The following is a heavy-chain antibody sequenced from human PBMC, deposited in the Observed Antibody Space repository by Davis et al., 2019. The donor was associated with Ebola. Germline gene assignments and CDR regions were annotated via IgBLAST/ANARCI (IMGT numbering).Heavy chain of an antibody. V-gene: IGHV3-23*01. D-gene: IGHD4-17*01. CDR3: AKVHPPTTVTTGWFDP. CDR2: ISVRSII. CDR1: GFIFSSYA. Sequence: PGGSLRLSCAASGFIFSSYAMSWVRQAPGKGLEWVSSISVRSIIYHADSVKGRFTISRDNSKNTLYLQMNSLRAEDTAVYYCAKVHPPTTVTTGWFDPWGQGTLVTVSS. J-gene: IGHJ5*02.